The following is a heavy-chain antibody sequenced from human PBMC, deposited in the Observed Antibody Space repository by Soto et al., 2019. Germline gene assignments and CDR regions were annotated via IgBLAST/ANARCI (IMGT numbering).Heavy chain of an antibody. Sequence: QVQLVQSGAEVKKPGSSVKVSCKASGGTFSSYTISWVRQAPGQGLEWMGRIIPILGIANYAQKFQGRGTVTADKSTSTAYMELSSLRSEDTAVYYCARDEGYQGLGGYWGQGTLVTVSS. J-gene: IGHJ4*02. CDR1: GGTFSSYT. V-gene: IGHV1-69*08. D-gene: IGHD2-2*01. CDR2: IIPILGIA. CDR3: ARDEGYQGLGGY.